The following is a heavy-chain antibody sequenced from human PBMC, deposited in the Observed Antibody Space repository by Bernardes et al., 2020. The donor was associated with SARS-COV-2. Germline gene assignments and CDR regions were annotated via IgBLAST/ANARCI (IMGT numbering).Heavy chain of an antibody. V-gene: IGHV3-7*01. CDR1: GFTLSNYW. CDR2: INKDGSEK. CDR3: AREGETRNYYYYGMDV. Sequence: GGSLRLSCSASGFTLSNYWMSWVRQAPGEGLEWVANINKDGSEKYYVDSVKGRFTISRDNAKNSLHLQMNSLRAEDTAVYYCAREGETRNYYYYGMDVWGQGTTVTVSS. J-gene: IGHJ6*02. D-gene: IGHD3-16*01.